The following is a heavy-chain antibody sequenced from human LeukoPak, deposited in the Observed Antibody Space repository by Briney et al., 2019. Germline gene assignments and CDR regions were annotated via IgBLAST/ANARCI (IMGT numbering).Heavy chain of an antibody. V-gene: IGHV4-59*02. J-gene: IGHJ4*02. CDR1: GGSVSSYY. Sequence: SETLSLTCTVSGGSVSSYYWSWIRQPPGKGLEWIGYIYYTGNPAYNPSLRSRVTMSVDTSKSQFSLELSSVTAADTAVYYCASGGSGWFRFDYWGQGTLVTVSS. CDR2: IYYTGNP. CDR3: ASGGSGWFRFDY. D-gene: IGHD6-19*01.